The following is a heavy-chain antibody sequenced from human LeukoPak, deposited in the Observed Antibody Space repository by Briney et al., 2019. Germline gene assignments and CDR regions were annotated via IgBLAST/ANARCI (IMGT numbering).Heavy chain of an antibody. CDR1: GFTFSSYG. Sequence: PGRSLRLSCAASGFTFSSYGMHWVRQAPGEGLEWVAVISYDGSNKYYADSVKGRFTISRDNSKNTLYLQMNSLRAEDTAVYYCAKELYPYYYYYGMDVWGQGTTVTVSS. CDR3: AKELYPYYYYYGMDV. V-gene: IGHV3-30*18. J-gene: IGHJ6*02. CDR2: ISYDGSNK. D-gene: IGHD2-2*02.